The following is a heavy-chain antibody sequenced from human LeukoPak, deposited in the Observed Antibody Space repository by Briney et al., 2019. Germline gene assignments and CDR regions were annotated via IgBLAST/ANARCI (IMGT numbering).Heavy chain of an antibody. D-gene: IGHD3-9*01. CDR1: GFTFSSYA. CDR3: AKQDILTGYSTFDY. J-gene: IGHJ4*02. CDR2: ISGSGGST. V-gene: IGHV3-23*01. Sequence: PGGSLRLSCAASGFTFSSYAMSWVRQAPGKGLEWVSAISGSGGSTYYADSAKGRFTISRDNSKNTLYLQMSSLRAEDTAVYYCAKQDILTGYSTFDYWGQGTLVTVSS.